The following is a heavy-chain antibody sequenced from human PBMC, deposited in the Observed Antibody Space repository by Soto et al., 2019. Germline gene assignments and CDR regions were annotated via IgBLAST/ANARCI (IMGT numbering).Heavy chain of an antibody. V-gene: IGHV1-18*01. CDR2: ISAYNGNT. CDR1: GYTFTSHG. D-gene: IGHD3-10*01. J-gene: IGHJ6*03. Sequence: QVQLVQSGGEVRKPGASVKVSCKASGYTFTSHGISWVRQAPGQGLEWMGWISAYNGNTNYAQKLQGRVTVTTDRSTSTGYMELRSLRSEDTAVYYCARMVRGSNIDYYHYMDVWGKGTTVTVSS. CDR3: ARMVRGSNIDYYHYMDV.